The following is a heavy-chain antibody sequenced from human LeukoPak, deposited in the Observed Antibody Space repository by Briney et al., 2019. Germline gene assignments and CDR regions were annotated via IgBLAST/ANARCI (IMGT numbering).Heavy chain of an antibody. CDR1: GHTFTSYG. CDR3: ARGTRYDSRSRGSRWRHYYYGMDV. D-gene: IGHD3-22*01. Sequence: GASVKVSCKASGHTFTSYGISWVRQAPGQGLEWMGWISAYNGNTNYAQKLQGRVTMTTDTSTSTAYMELRSLRSDDTAVYYCARGTRYDSRSRGSRWRHYYYGMDVWGQGTTVTVSS. CDR2: ISAYNGNT. J-gene: IGHJ6*02. V-gene: IGHV1-18*01.